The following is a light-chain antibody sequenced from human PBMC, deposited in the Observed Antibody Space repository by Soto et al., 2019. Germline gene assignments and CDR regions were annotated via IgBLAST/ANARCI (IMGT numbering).Light chain of an antibody. V-gene: IGLV2-8*01. J-gene: IGLJ3*02. CDR2: EVS. CDR1: SSDVGGYNY. CDR3: SSYARNRDIL. Sequence: QSVLTQPPSASGSPGQSVAISCTGTSSDVGGYNYVSWYQQHPGKAPKLLISEVSKRPSGVPDRFSGSKSGNTASLTVSGLQAEDEADYLCSSYARNRDILFGGGSK.